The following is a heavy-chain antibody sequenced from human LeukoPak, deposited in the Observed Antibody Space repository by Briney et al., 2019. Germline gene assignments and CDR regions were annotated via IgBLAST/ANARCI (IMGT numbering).Heavy chain of an antibody. V-gene: IGHV4-59*01. CDR2: IYYSGST. Sequence: SETLSLTCAVYGGSFSGYYWSWIRQPPGKGLEWIGYIYYSGSTNYNPSLKSRVTISVDTSKNQFSLKLSSVTAADTAVYYCARTAVAGALFDYWGQGTLVTVSS. J-gene: IGHJ4*02. CDR3: ARTAVAGALFDY. CDR1: GGSFSGYY. D-gene: IGHD6-19*01.